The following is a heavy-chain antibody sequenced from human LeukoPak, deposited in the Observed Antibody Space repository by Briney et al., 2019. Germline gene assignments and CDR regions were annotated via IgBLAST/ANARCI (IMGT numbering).Heavy chain of an antibody. CDR3: SRADYYGSGSPISLDV. Sequence: PGGSLRLSCAASGFTFSDYYMSWVRQAPGKGLEWVGFIRSKAYGVTTEHAASVKGRFTISRDDSNSIAYLQMNSLKTEDTAVYYCSRADYYGSGSPISLDVWGKGTTVTVSS. CDR2: IRSKAYGVTT. J-gene: IGHJ6*04. D-gene: IGHD3-10*01. V-gene: IGHV3-49*04. CDR1: GFTFSDYY.